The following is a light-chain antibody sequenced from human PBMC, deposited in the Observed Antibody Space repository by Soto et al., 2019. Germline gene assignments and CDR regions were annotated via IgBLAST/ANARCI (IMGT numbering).Light chain of an antibody. V-gene: IGLV2-23*02. Sequence: QSVLTQPASVSGSLGQSITISCTGTSSDVGTYNLVSWYQHHPGKAPKLIIYGVNKRPSGVSNRFSGSKSGNTASLTISGLQAEEEADYYCCSYAGTNTYVVFGGGTKVTVL. CDR1: SSDVGTYNL. J-gene: IGLJ2*01. CDR3: CSYAGTNTYVV. CDR2: GVN.